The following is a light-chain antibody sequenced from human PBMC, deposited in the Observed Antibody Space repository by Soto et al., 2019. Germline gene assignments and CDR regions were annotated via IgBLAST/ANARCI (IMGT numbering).Light chain of an antibody. J-gene: IGKJ1*01. CDR2: GAS. CDR1: QSINTK. V-gene: IGKV3-15*01. CDR3: KQYSDWPWT. Sequence: EIVITQSPATLSVSPGERATLSCRASQSINTKLAWYQQKPGQTPRLLISGASTRATEFPARFSGDGSGTEFTLSISRMQSEDFAVYYCKQYSDWPWTVGLGTKGDIK.